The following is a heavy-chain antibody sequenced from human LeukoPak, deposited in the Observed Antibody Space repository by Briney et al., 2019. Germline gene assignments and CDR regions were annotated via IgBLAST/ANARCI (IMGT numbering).Heavy chain of an antibody. CDR3: ARGARVVITYYFGY. D-gene: IGHD3-22*01. Sequence: GGSLRLSCAASGFTFDDYAMHWVRQAPGKGLEWVSLISWDGGSTYYADSVKGRFTISRDNAKNSLYLQMNSLRAEDTAVYYCARGARVVITYYFGYWGQGTLVTVSS. CDR1: GFTFDDYA. CDR2: ISWDGGST. J-gene: IGHJ4*02. V-gene: IGHV3-43D*03.